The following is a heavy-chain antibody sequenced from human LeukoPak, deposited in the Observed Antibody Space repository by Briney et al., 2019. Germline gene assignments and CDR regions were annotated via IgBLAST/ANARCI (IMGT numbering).Heavy chain of an antibody. V-gene: IGHV3-74*01. D-gene: IGHD5-18*01. CDR1: GLIFSSYW. Sequence: GWSLRLSCAASGLIFSSYWMHWVRQAPGKGLVWFSRINSDGSYTNYADSVKGRFTISRDNAKNTLYLQMNSLRAEDTAVYYCARGYNSACDYWGQGTLVTVSS. CDR3: ARGYNSACDY. CDR2: INSDGSYT. J-gene: IGHJ4*02.